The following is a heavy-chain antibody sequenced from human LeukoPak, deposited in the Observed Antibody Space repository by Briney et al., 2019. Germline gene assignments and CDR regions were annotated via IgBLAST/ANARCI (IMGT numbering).Heavy chain of an antibody. CDR2: MNPNSGDT. V-gene: IGHV1-8*01. CDR3: ARAGDIGVDY. Sequence: ASVKVSCKASGYTFTTFEINWVRQAPGQGLEWMGWMNPNSGDTGYAQKFQGRLTMTRNTSISTAYMELSSLRSEDTAVYYCARAGDIGVDYWGQGTLVTVSS. CDR1: GYTFTTFE. J-gene: IGHJ4*02. D-gene: IGHD5-12*01.